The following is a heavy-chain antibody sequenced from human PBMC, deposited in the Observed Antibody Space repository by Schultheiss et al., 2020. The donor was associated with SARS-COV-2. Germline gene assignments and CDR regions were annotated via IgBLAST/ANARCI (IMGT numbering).Heavy chain of an antibody. Sequence: ASVKVSCKVSGYTLTELSMHWVRQAPGKGLEWMGGFDPEDGETIYAQKFQGRVTMTEDTSTDTAYMELSSLRSEDTAVYYCARMRSRIYCSGGSCYQRYYYYGMDVWGQGTTVTVSS. CDR3: ARMRSRIYCSGGSCYQRYYYYGMDV. J-gene: IGHJ6*02. D-gene: IGHD2-15*01. V-gene: IGHV1-24*01. CDR1: GYTLTELS. CDR2: FDPEDGET.